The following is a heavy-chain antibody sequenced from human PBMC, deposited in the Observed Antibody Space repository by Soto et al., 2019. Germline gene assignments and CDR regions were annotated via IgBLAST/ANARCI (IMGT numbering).Heavy chain of an antibody. J-gene: IGHJ4*01. D-gene: IGHD6-19*01. V-gene: IGHV4-38-2*02. CDR3: ACVHVMVAAGSTFDY. Sequence: SETLSLTCTVSGYSISSVSYWALIRQPPGKGPEWIASIYHGGTTFYNPSLKSRITISVDTSNNQFSLKLTSVTAADTAVYYCACVHVMVAAGSTFDYRGHGSLGFVSS. CDR1: GYSISSVSY. CDR2: IYHGGTT.